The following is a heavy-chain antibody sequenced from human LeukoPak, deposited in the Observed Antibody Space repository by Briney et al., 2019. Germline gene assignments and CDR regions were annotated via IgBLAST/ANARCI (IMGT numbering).Heavy chain of an antibody. V-gene: IGHV3-64D*06. CDR2: ISSNGDNA. Sequence: PGGALRLSCSASGFTFSSYSMYWVRQAPGKGLEYVSGISSNGDNAYNADSVKGRFTISRDNSKNTLYLQMSSLRADDTAVYYCVRGSTPPVHARYFDSWGQGTLVTVSS. CDR1: GFTFSSYS. J-gene: IGHJ4*02. CDR3: VRGSTPPVHARYFDS. D-gene: IGHD1-26*01.